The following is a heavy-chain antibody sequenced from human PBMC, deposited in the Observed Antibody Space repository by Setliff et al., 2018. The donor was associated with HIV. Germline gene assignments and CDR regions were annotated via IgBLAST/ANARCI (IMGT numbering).Heavy chain of an antibody. CDR3: AKGWGRRGYSYGGAFDI. V-gene: IGHV3-23*01. Sequence: PGGSLRLSCAASGFSFASHSMSWVRQAPGKGLEWVSAISGSGGSTYYADSVKGRFTISRDNSKNTLYLQMNSLRAEDTAVYYCAKGWGRRGYSYGGAFDIWGQGTMVTVSS. D-gene: IGHD5-18*01. CDR1: GFSFASHS. J-gene: IGHJ3*02. CDR2: ISGSGGST.